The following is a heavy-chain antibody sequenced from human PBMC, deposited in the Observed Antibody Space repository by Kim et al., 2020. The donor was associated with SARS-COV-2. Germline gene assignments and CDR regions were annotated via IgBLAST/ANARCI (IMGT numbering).Heavy chain of an antibody. CDR1: GGSISSHY. V-gene: IGHV4-59*11. J-gene: IGHJ2*01. D-gene: IGHD4-4*01. CDR3: ARNDRSTVLWYFDR. Sequence: SETLSLTCNVSGGSISSHYWSWIRQPPGKGLEWIGYVFHRGSTKYNPSLKSRVTISVDTSKNQFSLKLSSVTAADTAVYYCARNDRSTVLWYFDRWCRGT. CDR2: VFHRGST.